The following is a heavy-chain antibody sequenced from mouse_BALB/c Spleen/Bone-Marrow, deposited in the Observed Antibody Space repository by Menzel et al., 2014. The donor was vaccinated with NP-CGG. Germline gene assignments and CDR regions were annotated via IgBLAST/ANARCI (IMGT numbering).Heavy chain of an antibody. CDR1: GFNIKDTY. CDR2: IDPANGNT. J-gene: IGHJ2*01. V-gene: IGHV14-3*02. CDR3: ASYVYGYYFDY. D-gene: IGHD2-2*01. Sequence: VQLQQSGAELVKPGASVKLSCTASGFNIKDTYMHWVKQRPEQGLEWIGRIDPANGNTKYDPKFQGKASITADTSSNTAYLQLSSLTSEDTAVYYYASYVYGYYFDYWGQGTTPTVSS.